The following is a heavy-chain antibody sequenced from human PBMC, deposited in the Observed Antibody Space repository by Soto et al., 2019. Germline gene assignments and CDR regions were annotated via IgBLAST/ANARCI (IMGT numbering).Heavy chain of an antibody. D-gene: IGHD6-13*01. J-gene: IGHJ4*02. V-gene: IGHV2-5*02. Sequence: QITLKESGPTLVKPTQTLTLTCTFSGFSLSTSGVGVGWIRQPPGKALEWLALIYWDDDKRYSPSLKSRLTIPKYTSKDQVALTMPNMYPLDTATYYCAHSVYSSSCYGHWGQGTLVTVSS. CDR1: GFSLSTSGVG. CDR3: AHSVYSSSCYGH. CDR2: IYWDDDK.